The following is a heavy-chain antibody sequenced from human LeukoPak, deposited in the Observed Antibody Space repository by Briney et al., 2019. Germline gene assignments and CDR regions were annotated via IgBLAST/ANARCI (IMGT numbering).Heavy chain of an antibody. D-gene: IGHD5/OR15-5a*01. J-gene: IGHJ4*02. CDR1: GGSIISSRYY. CDR2: IYYSGST. Sequence: SETLSLTCTASGGSIISSRYYWGWIRQPPGKGLEWIGTIYYSGSTYYNPSLKSRVTMSADTSKNHFSLKVSSVTAADTAMYYCARHGLHQAFDYWGQGTLATVSS. V-gene: IGHV4-39*01. CDR3: ARHGLHQAFDY.